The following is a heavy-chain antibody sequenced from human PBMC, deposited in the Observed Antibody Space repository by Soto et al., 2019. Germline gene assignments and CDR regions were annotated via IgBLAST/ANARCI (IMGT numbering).Heavy chain of an antibody. J-gene: IGHJ3*01. CDR2: IKTKTDGGTT. V-gene: IGHV3-15*01. D-gene: IGHD3-10*01. Sequence: PGGSLRLSCGASGFTFTNAWMSWVRQAPGKGLEWVGRIKTKTDGGTTDYAAPVKGRFTISRDDSKNTLFLQMNSLKIEDTAVYYCTTVRYGSFPFHWGQGTMVTVSS. CDR1: GFTFTNAW. CDR3: TTVRYGSFPFH.